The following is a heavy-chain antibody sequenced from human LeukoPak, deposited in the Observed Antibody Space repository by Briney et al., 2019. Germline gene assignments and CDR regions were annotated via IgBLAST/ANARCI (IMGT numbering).Heavy chain of an antibody. J-gene: IGHJ4*02. Sequence: GGSLRFSCAASGFTFSSYAMSWVRQAQGKGLEWVSAISGSGGSTYYADSVKGRFTISRDNSKNTLYLQMNSLRAEDTAVYYCAKFTGERGGACFDYWGQGTLVTVSS. D-gene: IGHD1-26*01. V-gene: IGHV3-23*01. CDR1: GFTFSSYA. CDR2: ISGSGGST. CDR3: AKFTGERGGACFDY.